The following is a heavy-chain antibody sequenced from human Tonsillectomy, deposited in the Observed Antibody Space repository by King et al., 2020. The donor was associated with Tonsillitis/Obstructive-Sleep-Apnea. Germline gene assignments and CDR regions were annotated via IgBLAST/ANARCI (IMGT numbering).Heavy chain of an antibody. CDR2: INHSGST. J-gene: IGHJ6*03. CDR3: AREGGYCSGGSCYSNRRGYSYYYYMDV. Sequence: VQLQQWGAGLLKPSETLSLPCAVYGGSFSGYYWSWIRQPPGKGLEWIGEINHSGSTNYNPSLKSRVTISVDTSKNQFSLELSSVTAADTAVYYCAREGGYCSGGSCYSNRRGYSYYYYMDVWGKGTTVTVSS. D-gene: IGHD2-15*01. V-gene: IGHV4-34*01. CDR1: GGSFSGYY.